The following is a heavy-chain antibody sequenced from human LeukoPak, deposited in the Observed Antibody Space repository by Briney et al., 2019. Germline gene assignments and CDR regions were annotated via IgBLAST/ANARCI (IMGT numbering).Heavy chain of an antibody. J-gene: IGHJ2*01. V-gene: IGHV1-18*01. Sequence: GASVKVSCKASGYTFNRYGMNWVRQAPGQGLEWMGWISPYNANTKYAQKFRGRVTMTTDTSTSTAYMELRSLRSDDTAMYYCSREGEGEDGTGHHNWYFDLWGRGTLVTVSS. CDR1: GYTFNRYG. CDR3: SREGEGEDGTGHHNWYFDL. D-gene: IGHD2-8*02. CDR2: ISPYNANT.